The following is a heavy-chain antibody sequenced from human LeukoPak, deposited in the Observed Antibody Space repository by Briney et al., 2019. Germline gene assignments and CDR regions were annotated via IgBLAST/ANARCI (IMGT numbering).Heavy chain of an antibody. J-gene: IGHJ6*03. CDR1: GFTFSSYS. CDR3: ARTIYYDSYYYYYMDV. CDR2: ISSSSSTI. V-gene: IGHV3-48*01. D-gene: IGHD3-22*01. Sequence: GGSLRLSCAASGFTFSSYSMNWVRQAPGKGLEWVSYISSSSSTIYYADSVKGRFTISRDNAKNSLYLQMNSLRAEDTAVYYCARTIYYDSYYYYYMDVWGKGTTVTVSS.